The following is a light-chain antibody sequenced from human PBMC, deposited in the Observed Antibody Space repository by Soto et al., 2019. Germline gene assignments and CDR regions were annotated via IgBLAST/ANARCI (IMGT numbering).Light chain of an antibody. CDR3: QQYKSYPLT. Sequence: DIQMTQTPSTLSASVGDRVTITCRASQSISNWLAWYQQKPGKAPKLLIYDVSSLESGVPSRFSGSGSGTEFTLTISSLQPGDFAAYYCQQYKSYPLTFGGGTKVDIK. CDR1: QSISNW. J-gene: IGKJ4*01. CDR2: DVS. V-gene: IGKV1-5*01.